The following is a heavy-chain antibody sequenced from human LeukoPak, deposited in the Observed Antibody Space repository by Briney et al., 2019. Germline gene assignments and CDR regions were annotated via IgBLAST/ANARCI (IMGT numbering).Heavy chain of an antibody. CDR1: GFIFSSYW. CDR2: INSGGSGT. Sequence: PGGSLRLSCAASGFIFSSYWMHWVRQTPGKGLVWVSRINSGGSGTSYVDSVEGRFTISRDNAKNTLYLQMNSLRVEDTAVYYCTTSLGPLTEYWGQGTLVTVSS. CDR3: TTSLGPLTEY. D-gene: IGHD7-27*01. V-gene: IGHV3-74*01. J-gene: IGHJ4*02.